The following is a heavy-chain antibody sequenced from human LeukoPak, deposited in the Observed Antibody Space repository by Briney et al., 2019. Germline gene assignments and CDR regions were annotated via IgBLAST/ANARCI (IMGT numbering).Heavy chain of an antibody. J-gene: IGHJ4*02. Sequence: GGSLRLSCAASGFSFDDYAMHMARQAPGKGLEWVSLISGDGGSTYYADSVKGRFTISRDNSKNSLYLQMNSLRTDDTALYHCAKDSGWYDYWGQGTLVTVSS. CDR3: AKDSGWYDY. V-gene: IGHV3-43*02. CDR1: GFSFDDYA. CDR2: ISGDGGST. D-gene: IGHD6-19*01.